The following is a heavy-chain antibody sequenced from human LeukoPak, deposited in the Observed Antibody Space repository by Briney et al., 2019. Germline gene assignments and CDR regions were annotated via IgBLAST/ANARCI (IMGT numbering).Heavy chain of an antibody. CDR1: EFTVSGNY. CDR3: AEKAGSGWFEDY. CDR2: IYMAGST. J-gene: IGHJ4*02. D-gene: IGHD6-19*01. V-gene: IGHV3-66*01. Sequence: PGGSLRLSCTGSEFTVSGNYISWVRQAPGKGLEWVSVIYMAGSTYYDEAVRGRFIVSRDNSKNTLYLQMNSLRAEDTAVYYCAEKAGSGWFEDYWGQGTLVTVSS.